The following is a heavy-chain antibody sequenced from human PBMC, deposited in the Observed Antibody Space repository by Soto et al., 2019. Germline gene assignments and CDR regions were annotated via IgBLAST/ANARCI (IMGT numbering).Heavy chain of an antibody. CDR1: GFTFSSYD. V-gene: IGHV3-23*01. J-gene: IGHJ4*02. CDR3: AKGRTWFSDY. CDR2: VSGSGGTT. D-gene: IGHD3-10*01. Sequence: GGSLRLSCAASGFTFSSYDMSWVRQAPGKGLEWVSSVSGSGGTTYYADSVKGQFTISRDNSKNTLYLQMNSLRAEDTAVYYCAKGRTWFSDYWGQGTLVTVSS.